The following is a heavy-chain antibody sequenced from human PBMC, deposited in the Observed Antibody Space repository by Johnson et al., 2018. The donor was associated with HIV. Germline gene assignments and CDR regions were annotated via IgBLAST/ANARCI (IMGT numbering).Heavy chain of an antibody. Sequence: VQLVESGGGLVLPGGSLRLSCVGSGFTFSRYWMHWVRQAPGKGLVWVSRISSDGTDTYYADSVKGRFTISRDNSKNTLYLQMNSLRDEDTAVYYCARPHIVVVTAGYAFDIWGQGTMVIVSS. J-gene: IGHJ3*02. CDR3: ARPHIVVVTAGYAFDI. CDR2: ISSDGTDT. V-gene: IGHV3-74*02. CDR1: GFTFSRYW. D-gene: IGHD2-21*02.